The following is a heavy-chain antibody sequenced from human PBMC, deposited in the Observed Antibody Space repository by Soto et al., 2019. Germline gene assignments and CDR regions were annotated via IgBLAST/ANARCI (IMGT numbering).Heavy chain of an antibody. CDR3: VRGYRWLDY. V-gene: IGHV4-59*01. CDR2: IYYSGST. D-gene: IGHD5-12*01. Sequence: PSETLSLTCTVSGGSISSYYWSWIRQPPGKGLEWIGYIYYSGSTNYNPSLKSRVTISVDTSKNQFSLKLSSVTAADTAVYYCVRGYRWLDYWGQGTLVTSPQ. J-gene: IGHJ4*02. CDR1: GGSISSYY.